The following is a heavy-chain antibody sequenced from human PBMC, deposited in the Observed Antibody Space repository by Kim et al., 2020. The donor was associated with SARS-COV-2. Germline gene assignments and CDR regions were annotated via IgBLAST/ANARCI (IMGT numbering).Heavy chain of an antibody. CDR3: ARDRGGVVLDY. Sequence: TYYNPSLKSRVTISVDTSKNQFSLKLSSVTAADTAVYYCARDRGGVVLDYWGQGTLVTVSS. CDR2: T. D-gene: IGHD2-15*01. V-gene: IGHV4-31*02. J-gene: IGHJ4*02.